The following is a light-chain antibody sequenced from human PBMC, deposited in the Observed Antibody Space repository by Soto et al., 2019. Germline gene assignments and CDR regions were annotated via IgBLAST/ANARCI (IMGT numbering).Light chain of an antibody. CDR3: FSYAGSSWL. J-gene: IGLJ3*02. CDR1: ISDVGSYNL. CDR2: GGT. V-gene: IGLV2-23*01. Sequence: QSALTQPASVSGSPGQSITISCTGTISDVGSYNLVSWCQQHPGKAPKLVIYGGTKRPSGVSNRLSGSKSGNTASLTISGLQAEDEADYYCFSYAGSSWLFGGGTKLTVL.